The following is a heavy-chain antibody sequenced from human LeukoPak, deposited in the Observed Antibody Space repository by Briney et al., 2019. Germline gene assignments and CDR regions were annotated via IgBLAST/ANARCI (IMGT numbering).Heavy chain of an antibody. J-gene: IGHJ4*02. CDR2: IFPSGGEI. Sequence: PGGSLRLSCAASGFTFSTFAMTWVRQPPGKGLEWVSSIFPSGGEIHYADSVRGRFTISRDNSKSTLSLQMNSLRAEDTAVYYCARSGLSRFGFWGQGTLVSVSS. V-gene: IGHV3-23*01. CDR1: GFTFSTFA. CDR3: ARSGLSRFGF. D-gene: IGHD2/OR15-2a*01.